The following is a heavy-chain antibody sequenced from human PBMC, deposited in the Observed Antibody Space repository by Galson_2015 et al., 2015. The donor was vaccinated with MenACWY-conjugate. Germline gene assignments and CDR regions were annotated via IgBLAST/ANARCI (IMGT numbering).Heavy chain of an antibody. CDR2: ISTGGSRT. CDR1: GYTFSSYG. CDR3: ARVGYGESVTPDDY. V-gene: IGHV3-21*05. Sequence: SLRLSCAASGYTFSSYGLYWVRQAPGKGLESVAVISTGGSRTYYADSVKGRFTISRDNAKNSLYLQMNSLRAEDTAVYYCARVGYGESVTPDDYWGRGTLVTVSS. J-gene: IGHJ4*02. D-gene: IGHD4-17*01.